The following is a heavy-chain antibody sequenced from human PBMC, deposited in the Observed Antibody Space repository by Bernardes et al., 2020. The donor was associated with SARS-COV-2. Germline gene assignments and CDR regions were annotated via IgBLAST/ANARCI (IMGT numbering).Heavy chain of an antibody. CDR1: GYTFTSYY. CDR2: INPSGGST. D-gene: IGHD3-3*02. CDR3: ARAPLSLAGQLDQ. Sequence: ASVKVSCKASGYTFTSYYMHWVRQAPGQGLEWMGIINPSGGSTSYAQKFQGRVTMTRDTSTSTVYMELSSLRAEDTAVYYCARAPLSLAGQLDQWGRGTLVTVSS. J-gene: IGHJ5*02. V-gene: IGHV1-46*01.